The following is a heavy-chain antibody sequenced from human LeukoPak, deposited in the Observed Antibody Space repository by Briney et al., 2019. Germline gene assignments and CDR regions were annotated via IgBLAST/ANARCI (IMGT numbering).Heavy chain of an antibody. J-gene: IGHJ4*02. CDR2: FDPEDGET. D-gene: IGHD3-22*01. V-gene: IGHV1-24*01. CDR1: GYTLTELS. Sequence: GASVKVSCKVSGYTLTELSMHRVRQAPGKGLEWMGGFDPEDGETIYAQKFQGRVTMTEDTSTDTAYMELSSLRSEDTAVYYCATLPPYYYDSSGRNSYWGQGTLVTVSS. CDR3: ATLPPYYYDSSGRNSY.